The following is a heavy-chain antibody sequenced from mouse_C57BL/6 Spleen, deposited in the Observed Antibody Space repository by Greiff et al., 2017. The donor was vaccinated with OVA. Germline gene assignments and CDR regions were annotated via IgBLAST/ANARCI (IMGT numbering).Heavy chain of an antibody. V-gene: IGHV1-18*01. CDR1: GYTFTDYN. J-gene: IGHJ2*01. CDR3: ARRSVDGYSNYFDY. D-gene: IGHD2-3*01. CDR2: INPNNGGT. Sequence: VHVKQSGPELVKPGASVKIPCTASGYTFTDYNMDWVKQSHGKSLEWIGDINPNNGGTIYNQKFKGKATLTVDKSSSTAYMELRSLTSEDTAVYYCARRSVDGYSNYFDYWGQGTTLTVSS.